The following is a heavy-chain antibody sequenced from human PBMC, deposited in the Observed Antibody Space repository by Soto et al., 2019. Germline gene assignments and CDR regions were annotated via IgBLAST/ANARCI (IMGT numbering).Heavy chain of an antibody. CDR2: IYYSGTT. Sequence: SETLSLTCTVSGGSISSTSYYWGWIRQPPGKGLEWIGNIYYSGTTYYNPSLKSRLTISVDTSKNQFSLKLSSVTAAETAAYYCATYVDYSYYFDYWGQGTLVTVSS. CDR1: GGSISSTSYY. CDR3: ATYVDYSYYFDY. J-gene: IGHJ4*02. V-gene: IGHV4-39*01. D-gene: IGHD4-17*01.